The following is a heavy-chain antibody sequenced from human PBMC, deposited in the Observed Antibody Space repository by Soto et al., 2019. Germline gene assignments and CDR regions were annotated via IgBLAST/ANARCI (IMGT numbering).Heavy chain of an antibody. CDR2: IYYSGST. V-gene: IGHV4-59*01. J-gene: IGHJ4*02. D-gene: IGHD2-15*01. CDR3: ARAQAAYYFDY. CDR1: GGSISGYS. Sequence: QVQLQESGPGLVKPSETLSLTCTVSGGSISGYSWSWIRQSPGKGLEWIGYIYYSGSTNYNPSLKSRVTISVDTSKNRFSLKLRSVTVADSAVYYCARAQAAYYFDYWGQGTVVTVSS.